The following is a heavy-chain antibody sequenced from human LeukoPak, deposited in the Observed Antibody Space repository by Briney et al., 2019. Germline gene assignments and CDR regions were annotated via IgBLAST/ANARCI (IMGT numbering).Heavy chain of an antibody. CDR3: AREWFGELLDGY. CDR1: GFTFSSYS. V-gene: IGHV3-21*01. Sequence: PGGSLRLYCAASGFTFSSYSMNWVRQAPGKGLEWVSSISSSSSYIYYADSVKARFTISRDNAKNSLYLQMNSLRAEDTAVYYCAREWFGELLDGYWGQGTLVTVSS. J-gene: IGHJ4*02. CDR2: ISSSSSYI. D-gene: IGHD3-10*01.